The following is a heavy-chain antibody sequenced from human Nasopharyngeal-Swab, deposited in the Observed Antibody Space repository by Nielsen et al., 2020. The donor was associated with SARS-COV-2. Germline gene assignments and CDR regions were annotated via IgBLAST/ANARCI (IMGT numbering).Heavy chain of an antibody. Sequence: ASVKVSCKASGYTFTSYGISWVRQAPGQGLEWMGWISAYNGNTNYAQKLQGRVTMTTDTSTSTAYMELRSLRSDDTAVYYCARSLENSGYYYMDVWGKGTTVTVSS. CDR2: ISAYNGNT. CDR1: GYTFTSYG. V-gene: IGHV1-18*01. D-gene: IGHD1-26*01. J-gene: IGHJ6*03. CDR3: ARSLENSGYYYMDV.